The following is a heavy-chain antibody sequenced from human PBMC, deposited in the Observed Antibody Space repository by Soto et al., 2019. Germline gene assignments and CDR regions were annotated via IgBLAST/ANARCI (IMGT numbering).Heavy chain of an antibody. V-gene: IGHV3-23*01. CDR2: ISGSGGST. Sequence: GGSLRLSCAASGFTFSSYAMSWVRQAPGKGLEWVSAISGSGGSTYYADSGKGRFTISRDNSKNTLYLQMNSLRAEDTAVYYCAKDGVRSRYRGSYMTTFDYWGQGTLVTVSS. CDR1: GFTFSSYA. CDR3: AKDGVRSRYRGSYMTTFDY. J-gene: IGHJ4*02. D-gene: IGHD1-26*01.